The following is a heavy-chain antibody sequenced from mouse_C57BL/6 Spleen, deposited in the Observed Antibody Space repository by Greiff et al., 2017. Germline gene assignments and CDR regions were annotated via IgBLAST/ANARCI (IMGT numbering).Heavy chain of an antibody. V-gene: IGHV1-4*01. CDR3: ERRDLHAIDN. J-gene: IGHJ4*01. CDR2: INPSSGNT. CDR1: GCTFTSYT. Sequence: QVQLQQSGADLSRPGASVQMSCNASGCTFTSYTMLWVQQRPGQGLEWIGYINPSSGNTKSNQKIKDKATLTADNSYSTAYLQLSSLTSEFSAVYYCERRDLHAIDNWGQGASVPVSS. D-gene: IGHD2-1*01.